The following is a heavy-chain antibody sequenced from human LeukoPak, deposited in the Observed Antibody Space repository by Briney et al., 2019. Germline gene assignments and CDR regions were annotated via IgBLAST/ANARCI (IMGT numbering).Heavy chain of an antibody. CDR3: AVLGSYYSYGMDV. J-gene: IGHJ6*02. Sequence: GASVKVSCKASGYTFTGYYMHWVRQAPGQGLEWMGWINPNRGGTNYAQKFQGRVTMTRDTSISTAYMELSRLRSDDTAVYYCAVLGSYYSYGMDVWGQGTTVTVSS. CDR1: GYTFTGYY. D-gene: IGHD1-26*01. V-gene: IGHV1-2*02. CDR2: INPNRGGT.